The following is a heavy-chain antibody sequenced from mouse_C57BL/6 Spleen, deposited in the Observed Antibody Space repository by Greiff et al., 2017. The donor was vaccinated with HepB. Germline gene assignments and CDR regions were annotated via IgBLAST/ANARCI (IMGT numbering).Heavy chain of an antibody. D-gene: IGHD1-1*01. CDR1: GFTFSDYG. Sequence: EVQRVESGGGLVKPGGSLKLSCAASGFTFSDYGMHWVRQAPEKGLEWVAYISSGSSTIYYADTVKGRFTISRDNAKNTLFLQMTSRRSEETAMYYCARNYYGSSYTAMDYWGQGTSVTVSS. V-gene: IGHV5-17*01. J-gene: IGHJ4*01. CDR3: ARNYYGSSYTAMDY. CDR2: ISSGSSTI.